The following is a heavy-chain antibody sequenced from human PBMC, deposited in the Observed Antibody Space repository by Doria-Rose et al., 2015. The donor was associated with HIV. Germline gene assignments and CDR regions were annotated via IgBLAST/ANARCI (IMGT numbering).Heavy chain of an antibody. Sequence: VQLVESGGGLVQPGRSLRLSCVGSGFSFESYAMHWVRLAPGKGLEWVAGISWDSDESGNADSVEGRFTISRDNAKKSVYLEMRSLRPEDTAFYYCAKAPIIGPKYYFYMDVWGKGTSVTVSS. V-gene: IGHV3-9*01. J-gene: IGHJ6*03. D-gene: IGHD3-3*01. CDR2: ISWDSDES. CDR1: GFSFESYA. CDR3: AKAPIIGPKYYFYMDV.